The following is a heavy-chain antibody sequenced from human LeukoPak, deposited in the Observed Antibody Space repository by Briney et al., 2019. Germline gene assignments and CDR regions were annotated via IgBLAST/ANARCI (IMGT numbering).Heavy chain of an antibody. CDR3: ARRGEAAAKGGRYFDQ. J-gene: IGHJ4*02. CDR2: IYHSGNT. CDR1: GGSISRTNW. Sequence: SETLSLTCAVSGGSISRTNWWSWVRQPPGKGLEWIGEIYHSGNTNYNPSLKSRVTISVDTSKNQFSLKLSSVNAADTAVYFCARRGEAAAKGGRYFDQWGQGTLVTVSS. D-gene: IGHD6-13*01. V-gene: IGHV4-4*02.